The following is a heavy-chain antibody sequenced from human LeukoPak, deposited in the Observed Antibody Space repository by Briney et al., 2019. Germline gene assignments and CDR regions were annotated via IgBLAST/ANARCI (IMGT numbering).Heavy chain of an antibody. V-gene: IGHV3-48*01. D-gene: IGHD6-13*01. CDR1: GFTFSSYS. CDR2: ISSSSSTI. J-gene: IGHJ6*03. Sequence: XGSLRLSCAASGFTFSSYSMNWVRQAPGKGLEWVSYISSSSSTIYYADSVKGRFTISRDNAKNSLYLQMNSLRAEDTAVYYCARVDSSSRTGYYYYMDVWGKGTTVTVSS. CDR3: ARVDSSSRTGYYYYMDV.